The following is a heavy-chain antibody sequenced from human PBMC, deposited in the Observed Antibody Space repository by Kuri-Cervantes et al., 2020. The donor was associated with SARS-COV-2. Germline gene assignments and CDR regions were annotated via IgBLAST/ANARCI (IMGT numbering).Heavy chain of an antibody. D-gene: IGHD5-18*01. CDR1: GFTFSSYD. Sequence: GESLKISCAASGFTFSSYDMNWVRQAPGKGLEWVSYIRSSSSIIYYADSVKGRFTVSRDNVKNSLYLQMNSLRAEDTAVYFCARDLSSGLWAFDYWGQGTLVTVSS. CDR2: IRSSSSII. J-gene: IGHJ4*02. V-gene: IGHV3-48*01. CDR3: ARDLSSGLWAFDY.